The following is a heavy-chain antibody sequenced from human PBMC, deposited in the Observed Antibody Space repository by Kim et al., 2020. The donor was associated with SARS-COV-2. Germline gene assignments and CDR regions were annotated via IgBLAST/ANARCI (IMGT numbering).Heavy chain of an antibody. CDR2: FSFRGTT. V-gene: IGHV4-59*08. CDR1: GGSMNSYY. Sequence: SETLSLTCTVSGGSMNSYYWSWIRQPPGKGLDWIGYFSFRGTTNYNPSLKSRVTISLDTSKNQFSLKLSSVTAADTAVYYCARRDSNTWSLDYWGQGTL. CDR3: ARRDSNTWSLDY. J-gene: IGHJ4*02. D-gene: IGHD6-13*01.